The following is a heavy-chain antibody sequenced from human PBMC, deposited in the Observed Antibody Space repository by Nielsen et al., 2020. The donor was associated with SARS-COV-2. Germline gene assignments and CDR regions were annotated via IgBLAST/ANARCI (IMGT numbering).Heavy chain of an antibody. CDR1: GGSFSGYY. D-gene: IGHD2-15*01. CDR2: IYYSGST. Sequence: GSLRLSCAVSGGSFSGYYWSWIRQPPGKGLEWIGSIYYSGSTYYNPSLKSRVTISVDTSKNQFSLKLSSVTAADTAVYYCARLEDYYYYMDVWGKGTTVTVSS. J-gene: IGHJ6*03. V-gene: IGHV4-39*01. CDR3: ARLEDYYYYMDV.